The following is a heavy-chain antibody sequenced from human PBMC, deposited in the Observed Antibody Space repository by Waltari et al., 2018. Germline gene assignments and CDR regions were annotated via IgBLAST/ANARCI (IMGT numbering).Heavy chain of an antibody. CDR2: IRYDGSKE. Sequence: QVQLVESGGGVVQPGGSLSLSCAASGFSFTSYGMHWVRQAPGKGLEWVAFIRYDGSKEYYADSVKGRFTISRDNPKNTLYLQMNSLRPEDTAVYYAFLGTLGELRGFDYWGQGTLVTVSS. V-gene: IGHV3-30*02. CDR3: FLGTLGELRGFDY. CDR1: GFSFTSYG. D-gene: IGHD3-16*01. J-gene: IGHJ4*02.